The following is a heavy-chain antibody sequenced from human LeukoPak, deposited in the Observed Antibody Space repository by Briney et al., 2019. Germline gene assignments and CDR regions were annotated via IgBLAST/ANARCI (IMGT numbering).Heavy chain of an antibody. CDR2: ISSSSSYI. CDR3: ARLEGDCSSTSCYGWSDY. CDR1: GFTFSSYS. D-gene: IGHD2-2*01. Sequence: GGSLRLSCAASGFTFSSYSMNWVRQAPGKGLEWVSSISSSSSYIYYADSVKGRFTISRDNAKNSLYLQVSSLRAEDTAVYYCARLEGDCSSTSCYGWSDYWGQGTLVTVSS. J-gene: IGHJ4*02. V-gene: IGHV3-21*01.